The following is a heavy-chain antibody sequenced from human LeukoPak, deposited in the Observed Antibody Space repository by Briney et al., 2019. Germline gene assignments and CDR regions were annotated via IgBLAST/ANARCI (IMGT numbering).Heavy chain of an antibody. J-gene: IGHJ4*02. CDR2: IYYSGST. CDR3: ARRRGYDSSDYYSH. V-gene: IGHV4-59*08. D-gene: IGHD3-22*01. CDR1: GGSISSYY. Sequence: PSETLSLTCTVSGGSISSYYWSWIRQPPGKGLEWIGYIYYSGSTNYNPSLKSRVTISVDTSKNQFSLKLSSVTAADTAVYYCARRRGYDSSDYYSHWGQGTLVTVSS.